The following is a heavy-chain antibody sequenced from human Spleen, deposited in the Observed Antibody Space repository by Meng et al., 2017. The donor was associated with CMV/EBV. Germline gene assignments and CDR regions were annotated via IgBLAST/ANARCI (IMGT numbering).Heavy chain of an antibody. Sequence: LRLSCTVSGGSISSGDYYWSWIRQPPGKGLEWIGYIYYSGSTYYNPSLKSRVTISVDTSKNQFSLKLSSVTAADTAVYYCARQININWFDPWGQGTLVTVSS. CDR3: ARQININWFDP. CDR1: GGSISSGDYY. J-gene: IGHJ5*02. V-gene: IGHV4-30-4*08. CDR2: IYYSGST.